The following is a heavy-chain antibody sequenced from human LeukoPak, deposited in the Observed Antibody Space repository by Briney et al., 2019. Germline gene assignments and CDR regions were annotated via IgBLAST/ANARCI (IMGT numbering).Heavy chain of an antibody. Sequence: GGSLRLSCAASGFTFSNYWMTWVRQAPGKGLEWVANIKKDGSEKNYVDSVKGRFTISRDNAKNSLYLQMNSLRAEDTAVYYCARAYGYYVWYFDLWGRGTLVTVSS. CDR2: IKKDGSEK. CDR3: ARAYGYYVWYFDL. J-gene: IGHJ2*01. D-gene: IGHD3-3*01. V-gene: IGHV3-7*01. CDR1: GFTFSNYW.